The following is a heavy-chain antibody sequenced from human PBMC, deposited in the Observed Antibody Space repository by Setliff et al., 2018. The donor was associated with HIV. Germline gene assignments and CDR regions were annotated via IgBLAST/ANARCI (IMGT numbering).Heavy chain of an antibody. CDR1: GFSFRSYA. V-gene: IGHV3-21*01. Sequence: PGGSLRLSCAASGFSFRSYAVSWVRQAPGKGLEWVSVISSSSYTHYADSVKGRFTISRDNVKNSLYLQMNSLRAEDTAVYYCARDRYSGSSTDYWGQGTLVTVSS. J-gene: IGHJ4*02. CDR3: ARDRYSGSSTDY. D-gene: IGHD1-26*01. CDR2: ISSSSYT.